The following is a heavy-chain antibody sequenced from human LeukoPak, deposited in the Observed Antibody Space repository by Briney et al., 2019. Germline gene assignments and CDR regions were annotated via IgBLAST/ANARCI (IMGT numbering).Heavy chain of an antibody. D-gene: IGHD3-9*01. J-gene: IGHJ6*04. Sequence: ASVKVSCKASGYTFTSYYMHWVRQAPGQGLEWMGIINPSGGSTSYAQKFQGRVTMTRDTSTSTVYMELSSLRSEDTAVYYCARDGGRDDILTGLYYYYGMDVWGKGTTVTVSS. V-gene: IGHV1-46*01. CDR1: GYTFTSYY. CDR2: INPSGGST. CDR3: ARDGGRDDILTGLYYYYGMDV.